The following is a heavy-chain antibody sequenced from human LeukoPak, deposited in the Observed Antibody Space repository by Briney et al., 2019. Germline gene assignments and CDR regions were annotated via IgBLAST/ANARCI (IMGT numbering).Heavy chain of an antibody. Sequence: GGSLRLSCAASGFTFSSYAMHWVRQAPGKGLEWVAVISYDGSNKYYADSVKGRFTIPRDNSKNTLYLQMNSLRAEDTAVYYCASSYYDSSGYYLDDWGQGTLVTVSS. V-gene: IGHV3-30*01. CDR3: ASSYYDSSGYYLDD. CDR2: ISYDGSNK. J-gene: IGHJ4*02. CDR1: GFTFSSYA. D-gene: IGHD3-22*01.